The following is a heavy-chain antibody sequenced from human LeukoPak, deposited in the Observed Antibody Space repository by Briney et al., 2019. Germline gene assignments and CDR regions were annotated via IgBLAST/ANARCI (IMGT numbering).Heavy chain of an antibody. CDR2: INPSGGSI. CDR1: GYTFTSYY. J-gene: IGHJ4*02. D-gene: IGHD3-9*01. V-gene: IGHV1-46*01. Sequence: ASVKVSCKASGYTFTSYYMHWVRQAPGQGLEWMGIINPSGGSISYAQKFQGRVTMTRDTSTSTVYMELSSLRSEDTAVYYCARDGGGYDILTGYSRRPKYYFDYWGQGTLVTVSS. CDR3: ARDGGGYDILTGYSRRPKYYFDY.